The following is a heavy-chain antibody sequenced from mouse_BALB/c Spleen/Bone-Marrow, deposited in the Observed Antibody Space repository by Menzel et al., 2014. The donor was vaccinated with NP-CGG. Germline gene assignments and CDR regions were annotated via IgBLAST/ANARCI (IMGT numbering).Heavy chain of an antibody. Sequence: QSGPGLVQPSPSLSITCTVSGFSLTTHGVHWVRQSLGKGLEWLGAILKNGNTEYNSPLMSRLSITKDNSKSQVLFKMNSLQAGDTAISYCAKNRGDGYFDHWAQGTTLTVSS. D-gene: IGHD2-13*01. CDR1: GFSLTTHG. V-gene: IGHV2-5*01. CDR3: AKNRGDGYFDH. CDR2: ILKNGNT. J-gene: IGHJ2*01.